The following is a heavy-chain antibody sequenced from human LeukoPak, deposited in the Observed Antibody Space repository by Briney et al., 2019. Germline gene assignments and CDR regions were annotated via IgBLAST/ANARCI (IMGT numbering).Heavy chain of an antibody. V-gene: IGHV4-59*01. CDR3: ARQGGSGSYHN. Sequence: SETLSLTCAVYGGSFSGYYWNRIRQPPGKGLEWIGYIYYSGSTKYNPSLNSRVTISIHTSKNQFSLMLSSVTAADTAVYYCARQGGSGSYHNWGQGTLVTVSS. J-gene: IGHJ4*02. CDR2: IYYSGST. D-gene: IGHD3-10*01. CDR1: GGSFSGYY.